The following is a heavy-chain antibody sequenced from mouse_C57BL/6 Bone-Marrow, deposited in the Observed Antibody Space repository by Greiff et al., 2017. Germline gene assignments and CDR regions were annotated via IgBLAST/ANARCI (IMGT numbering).Heavy chain of an antibody. CDR1: GYTFTSYG. Sequence: QVQLQQSGAELARPGASVKLSCKASGYTFTSYGISWVKQRTGQGLEWIGEIYPRSGNTYYNEKFKGKATLTADKSSSTAYMELRSLTSEDSAVYFCAGVLRYSYWYFDVWGTGTTVTVSS. D-gene: IGHD1-1*01. V-gene: IGHV1-81*01. J-gene: IGHJ1*03. CDR3: AGVLRYSYWYFDV. CDR2: IYPRSGNT.